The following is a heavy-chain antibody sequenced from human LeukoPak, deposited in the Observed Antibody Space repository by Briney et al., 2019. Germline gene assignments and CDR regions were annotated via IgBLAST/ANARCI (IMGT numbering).Heavy chain of an antibody. J-gene: IGHJ4*02. CDR2: IRYDGNNK. D-gene: IGHD3-22*01. V-gene: IGHV3-30*02. CDR3: AKIAIYYDSSGPKDY. CDR1: GFTFSSYG. Sequence: GGSLRLSCAASGFTFSSYGMHWVRQAPGKGLEWVAFIRYDGNNKYYADSVKGRFTISRDNSKNTLYLQMNSLRAEDTAVYYCAKIAIYYDSSGPKDYWGQGTLVTVSS.